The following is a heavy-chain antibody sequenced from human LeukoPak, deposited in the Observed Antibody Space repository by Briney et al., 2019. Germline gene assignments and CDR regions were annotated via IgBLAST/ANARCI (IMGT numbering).Heavy chain of an antibody. D-gene: IGHD1-26*01. CDR1: GFTFSSYA. V-gene: IGHV3-64*01. CDR3: ARVRLSGSYFFDY. CDR2: ISSNGGST. J-gene: IGHJ4*02. Sequence: PAETLRLSCAVSGFTFSSYAMHWVRHAPAQGLEYVSAISSNGGSTYYANSVKCRFTICRDNSKNTLYLQMGSLRPEDMAVYYCARVRLSGSYFFDYWGEGTLVTVSS.